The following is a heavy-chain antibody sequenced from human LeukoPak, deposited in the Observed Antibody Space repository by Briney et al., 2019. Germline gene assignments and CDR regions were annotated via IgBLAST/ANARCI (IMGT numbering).Heavy chain of an antibody. V-gene: IGHV3-66*02. CDR3: ARGQTADS. D-gene: IGHD5-18*01. CDR2: IYSGGNP. Sequence: GGSLRLSCAASGFAVSKNYMSWVRKAPGKGLEWVAIIYSGGNPYYAGSVEGRFTISRDSSKNTLHLQMNSLRVEDTAVYYCARGQTADSWGQGTTVTVAS. CDR1: GFAVSKNY. J-gene: IGHJ4*02.